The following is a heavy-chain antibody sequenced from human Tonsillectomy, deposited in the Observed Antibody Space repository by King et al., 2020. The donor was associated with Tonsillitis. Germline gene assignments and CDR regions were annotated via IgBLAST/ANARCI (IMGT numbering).Heavy chain of an antibody. CDR1: GFTFSNYW. D-gene: IGHD3-22*01. V-gene: IGHV3-7*01. Sequence: DVQLVESGGGLVQPGGSLRLSCAASGFTFSNYWMSWVRQAPGKGLEWVANRKQDGSEKYYVDSVKGRFTISRDNAKNSLFLQINSLRVEDTAVYYCARASSYYYDTSGYYPDFDYWGQGTLVTVSS. CDR2: RKQDGSEK. CDR3: ARASSYYYDTSGYYPDFDY. J-gene: IGHJ4*02.